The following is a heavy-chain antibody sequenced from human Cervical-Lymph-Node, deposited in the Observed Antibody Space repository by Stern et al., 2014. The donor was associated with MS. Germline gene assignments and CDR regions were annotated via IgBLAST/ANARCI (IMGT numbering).Heavy chain of an antibody. Sequence: QVQLQQWGEGLLKPSETLSLTCTIYGGTFTGYFWSWIRQPPGKGLEWIGEINHSGVTTYTPSLNRRVSMSGDTDNKHLSPKLRSVTSADTAVYFCVTAFYISASGWGQGTTVTVSS. V-gene: IGHV4-34*08. J-gene: IGHJ6*02. D-gene: IGHD2-21*02. CDR1: GGTFTGYF. CDR2: INHSGVT. CDR3: VTAFYISASG.